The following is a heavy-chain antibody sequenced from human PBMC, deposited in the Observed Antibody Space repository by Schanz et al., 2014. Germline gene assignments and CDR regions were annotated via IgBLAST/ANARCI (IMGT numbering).Heavy chain of an antibody. D-gene: IGHD3-22*01. CDR3: ARLNYDSSGYPYYYGMDV. J-gene: IGHJ6*02. V-gene: IGHV4-59*08. CDR2: IHYSGST. CDR1: GGSISSYY. Sequence: QVQLQESGPGLVKPSETLSLTCTVSGGSISSYYWSWIRQPAGKGLEWIGYIHYSGSTNYNPSLEMRVAMSEDTSKNQFSGKLSSVTAADTAVYYCARLNYDSSGYPYYYGMDVWGQGTTVTVSS.